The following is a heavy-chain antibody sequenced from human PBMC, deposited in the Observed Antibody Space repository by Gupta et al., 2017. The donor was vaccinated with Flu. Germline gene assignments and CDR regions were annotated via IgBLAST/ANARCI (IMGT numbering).Heavy chain of an antibody. D-gene: IGHD6-13*01. CDR2: ISGSGGST. V-gene: IGHV3-23*01. Sequence: EVQLLESGGGLAQPGGSLRLACAASGFTFSSSAMSWVRQAPGKGLEWVSGISGSGGSTDYADSVKGRFSISRDNSKNTLYLQMNSLRAEDTAVYYCAADSSSWYFDYWGQGTLVTVSS. CDR3: AADSSSWYFDY. CDR1: GFTFSSSA. J-gene: IGHJ4*02.